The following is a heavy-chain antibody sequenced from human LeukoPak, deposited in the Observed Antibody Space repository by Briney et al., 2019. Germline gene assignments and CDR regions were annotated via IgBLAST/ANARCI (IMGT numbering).Heavy chain of an antibody. J-gene: IGHJ6*02. V-gene: IGHV4-30-4*01. D-gene: IGHD3-10*01. CDR2: IYYSGST. CDR1: GGSISSGDYY. CDR3: ARDRKSITTVRGLTSAFSYYGMDV. Sequence: PSETLSLTCTVSGGSISSGDYYWSWIRQPPGKGLEWIGYIYYSGSTYYNPSLKSRVTISVDTSKNQFSLKLSSVTAADTAVYYCARDRKSITTVRGLTSAFSYYGMDVWGQGTTVTVSS.